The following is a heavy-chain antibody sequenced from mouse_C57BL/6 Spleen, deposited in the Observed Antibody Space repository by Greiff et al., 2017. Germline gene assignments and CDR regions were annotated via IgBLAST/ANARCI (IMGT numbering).Heavy chain of an antibody. V-gene: IGHV1-42*01. Sequence: EVQRVESGPELVKPGASVKISCKASGYSFTGYYMNWVKQSPEKSLEWIGEINPSTGGTTYNQKFKAKATLTVDKSSSTAYMQLNSLTSEDSAVLNCANESDDYDGGDYWGQGTTLTVSS. J-gene: IGHJ2*01. D-gene: IGHD2-4*01. CDR1: GYSFTGYY. CDR3: ANESDDYDGGDY. CDR2: INPSTGGT.